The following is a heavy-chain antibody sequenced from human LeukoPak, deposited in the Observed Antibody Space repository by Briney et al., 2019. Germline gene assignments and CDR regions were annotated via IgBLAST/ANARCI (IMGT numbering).Heavy chain of an antibody. V-gene: IGHV4-30-4*01. CDR1: GGSISSYY. CDR2: IFYTGST. D-gene: IGHD1-14*01. J-gene: IGHJ4*02. CDR3: ARGRLNLDY. Sequence: SETLSLTCTVSGGSISSYYWSWIRQPPGKGLEWIGSIFYTGSTYYNPSLKSRVTLSVDTSKTQFSLKLNSVTAADTAVYYCARGRLNLDYWGQEALVTVSS.